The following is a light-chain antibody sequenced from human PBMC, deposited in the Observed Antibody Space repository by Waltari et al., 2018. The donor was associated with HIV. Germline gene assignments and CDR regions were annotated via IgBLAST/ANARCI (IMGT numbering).Light chain of an antibody. J-gene: IGLJ2*01. CDR3: CSYAGSSTVV. Sequence: QSALTQPASVSGSPGQSIPIPCTGTSRDVGGYNLFSWYQQHPGKAPKLMIYEGSKRPSGVSNRFSGSKSGNTASLTISGLQAEDEADYYCCSYAGSSTVVFGGGTKLTVL. CDR1: SRDVGGYNL. CDR2: EGS. V-gene: IGLV2-23*01.